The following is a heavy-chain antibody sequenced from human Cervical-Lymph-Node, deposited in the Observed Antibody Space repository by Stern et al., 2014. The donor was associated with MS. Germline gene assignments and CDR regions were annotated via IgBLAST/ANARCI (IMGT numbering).Heavy chain of an antibody. D-gene: IGHD3-16*01. CDR2: ISPIFVTA. CDR1: GGTLRSYV. V-gene: IGHV1-69*01. CDR3: ARNVGDTTLGH. J-gene: IGHJ4*02. Sequence: VQLLESGAEVKKSGSSVKVSCKASGGTLRSYVITWARQASGQGPEWMGEISPIFVTATYAQQFQGRVTITADEYTSTVYMELSSLRSEDTAVYYCARNVGDTTLGHWGQGSQVIVSS.